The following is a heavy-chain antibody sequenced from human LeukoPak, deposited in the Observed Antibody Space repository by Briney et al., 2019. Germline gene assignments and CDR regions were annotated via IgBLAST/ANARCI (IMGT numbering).Heavy chain of an antibody. V-gene: IGHV1-46*01. CDR2: INPSGGST. Sequence: ASVKVSCKASGYTFTSYYMHWVRQAPGQGLEWMGIINPSGGSTSYAQKFQGRVTMTRDMSTSTVYMELSSLRSEDTAVYYCARELHDFWSGYYRGLGYYYYYYMDVWGKGTTVTVSS. CDR1: GYTFTSYY. J-gene: IGHJ6*03. D-gene: IGHD3-3*01. CDR3: ARELHDFWSGYYRGLGYYYYYYMDV.